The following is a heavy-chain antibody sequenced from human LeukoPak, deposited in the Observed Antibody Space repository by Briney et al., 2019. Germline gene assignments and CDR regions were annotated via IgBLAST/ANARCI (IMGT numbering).Heavy chain of an antibody. J-gene: IGHJ4*02. CDR2: IYTSGST. CDR1: GXSISSSY. D-gene: IGHD6-19*01. CDR3: ARETYSIGWYVHY. V-gene: IGHV4-4*07. Sequence: SETLSLTCTVSGXSISSSYWSWIRQPAGKGLEWIGHIYTSGSTNYNPSLKSRVTMSVDTSKNQFSLRLTSVTAADTAVYYCARETYSIGWYVHYWGQGTLVTVSS.